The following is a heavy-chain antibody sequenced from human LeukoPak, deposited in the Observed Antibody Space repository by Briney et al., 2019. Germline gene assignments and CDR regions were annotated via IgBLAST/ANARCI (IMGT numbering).Heavy chain of an antibody. CDR1: GFTFSSYA. J-gene: IGHJ6*04. V-gene: IGHV3-23*01. CDR3: AKDPSYDYGMDV. CDR2: ISGSGGST. Sequence: GGSLRLSCVASGFTFSSYAMSWVHQAPGKGLEWVSAISGSGGSTYYADSVKGRFTVSRDNSKNTLYLQMNSLRVEDTAVYSCAKDPSYDYGMDVWGKGTTVTVSS.